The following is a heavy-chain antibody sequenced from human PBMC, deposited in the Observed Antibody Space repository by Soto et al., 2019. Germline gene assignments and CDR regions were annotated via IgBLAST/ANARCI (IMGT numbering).Heavy chain of an antibody. V-gene: IGHV4-30-4*01. CDR2: IYYSGST. Sequence: SETLSLTCTVSGGSISSGDYYWSWIRQPPGKGLEWTGYIYYSGSTYYNPSLKSRVTISVDTSKNQFSLKLSSVTAADTAVYYCARVRSSSWYVDYWGQGTLVTVSS. J-gene: IGHJ4*02. D-gene: IGHD6-13*01. CDR1: GGSISSGDYY. CDR3: ARVRSSSWYVDY.